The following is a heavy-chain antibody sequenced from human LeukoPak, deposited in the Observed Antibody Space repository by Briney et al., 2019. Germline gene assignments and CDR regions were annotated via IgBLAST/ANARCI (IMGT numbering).Heavy chain of an antibody. D-gene: IGHD6-19*01. CDR1: GGSISSYY. CDR3: ARWDDSAWGFGN. J-gene: IGHJ4*02. V-gene: IGHV4-59*08. Sequence: SETLSLTCTVSGGSISSYYWSWIRQPPGKGLEWIGYIYYSGSTNYNPSLKSRVTISVDTSKNQLSLKLTSVTAADTAVYYCARWDDSAWGFGNWGPGTLVTVSS. CDR2: IYYSGST.